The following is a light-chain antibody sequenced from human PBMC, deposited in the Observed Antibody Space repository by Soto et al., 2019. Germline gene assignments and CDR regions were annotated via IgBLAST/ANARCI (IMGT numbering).Light chain of an antibody. CDR2: GNS. J-gene: IGLJ3*02. CDR3: QSYDSSLSHWL. Sequence: QSVLTQPPSVSGAPGQRVTISCSGTSSNIGAGYDVHWYQQLPGTAPKLLIYGNSNRLSGVPDRFSGSKSGTSASLAITGLQDEDEADYYCQSYDSSLSHWLFGGGTKLTVL. CDR1: SSNIGAGYD. V-gene: IGLV1-40*01.